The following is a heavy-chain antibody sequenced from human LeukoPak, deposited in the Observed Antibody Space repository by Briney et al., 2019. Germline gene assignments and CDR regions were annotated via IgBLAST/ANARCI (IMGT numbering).Heavy chain of an antibody. V-gene: IGHV4-34*01. CDR2: INHSGST. J-gene: IGHJ3*02. CDR3: ARDGCSGGSCYATDAFDI. Sequence: SETLSLTCAVYGGSFSGYYWSWIRQPPGKGLEWIGEINHSGSTNYNPSLKSRVTISVDKSKNHFSLNLSSVTAADTAVYYCARDGCSGGSCYATDAFDIWGLGTMVTVSS. D-gene: IGHD2-15*01. CDR1: GGSFSGYY.